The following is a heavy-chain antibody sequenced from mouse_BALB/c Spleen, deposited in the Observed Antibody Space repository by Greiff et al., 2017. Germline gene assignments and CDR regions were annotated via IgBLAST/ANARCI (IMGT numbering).Heavy chain of an antibody. CDR1: GYTFTSYY. Sequence: QVQLQQSGAELVKPGASVKLSCKASGYTFTSYYMYWVKQRPGQGLEWIGEINPSNGGTNFNEKFKSKATLTVDKSSSTAYMQLSSLTSEDSAVYYCTRSYRYDYAMDYWGQGTSVTVSS. D-gene: IGHD2-14*01. J-gene: IGHJ4*01. CDR2: INPSNGGT. V-gene: IGHV1S81*02. CDR3: TRSYRYDYAMDY.